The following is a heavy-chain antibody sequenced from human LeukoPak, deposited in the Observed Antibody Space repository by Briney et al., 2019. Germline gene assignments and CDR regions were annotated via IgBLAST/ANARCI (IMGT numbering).Heavy chain of an antibody. V-gene: IGHV1-69*04. Sequence: SVKVSCKASRGTFSSYTISWVRQAPGQGLEWMGRIIPILGIANYAQKFQGRVTITADKSTSTAYMELSSLRSEDTAVYYCARDEWRGYSYGYHDYWGQGTLVTVSS. CDR3: ARDEWRGYSYGYHDY. CDR1: RGTFSSYT. CDR2: IIPILGIA. J-gene: IGHJ4*02. D-gene: IGHD5-18*01.